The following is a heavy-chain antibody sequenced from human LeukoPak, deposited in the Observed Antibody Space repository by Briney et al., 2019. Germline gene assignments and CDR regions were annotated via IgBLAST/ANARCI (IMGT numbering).Heavy chain of an antibody. CDR2: IYHGGAT. CDR1: GASITSNHW. D-gene: IGHD4-17*01. CDR3: ATYLYGDYGYYYFDY. V-gene: IGHV4-4*02. J-gene: IGHJ4*02. Sequence: SETLSLTCAVSGASITSNHWWSWARQAPGEGLEWIGEIYHGGATTYNPSLKSRLTMSVDRFKNEFSLSLRSVTAADTAVYYCATYLYGDYGYYYFDYWGPGTLVTVSS.